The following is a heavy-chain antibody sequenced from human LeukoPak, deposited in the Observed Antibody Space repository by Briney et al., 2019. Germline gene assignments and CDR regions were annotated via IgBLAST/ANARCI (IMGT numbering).Heavy chain of an antibody. V-gene: IGHV3-23*01. CDR1: GFTFSSYA. D-gene: IGHD3-10*01. J-gene: IGHJ4*02. Sequence: PGGSLRLSCAASGFTFSSYAMSWVRQAPGKGLEWVSAISGNGDSTYYADSVKGRFTISRDNSKNTLYLQMNSLRAEDTAVYYCAKYSGYYGFGSYYPHHWGQGTLVTVSS. CDR3: AKYSGYYGFGSYYPHH. CDR2: ISGNGDST.